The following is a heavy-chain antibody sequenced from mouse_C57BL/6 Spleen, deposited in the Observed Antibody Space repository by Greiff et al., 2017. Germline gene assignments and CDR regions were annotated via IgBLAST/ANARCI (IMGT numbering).Heavy chain of an antibody. CDR3: ARGDDYPYAMDY. Sequence: VQLQQPGAELVKPGASVKMSCKASGYTFTSYWITWVKQRPGQGLEWVGDIYPGSGSTNYNEKFKSKATLTVDTSSSTAYMQLSSLTSEDSAVYYCARGDDYPYAMDYWGQGTSVTVSS. CDR1: GYTFTSYW. CDR2: IYPGSGST. D-gene: IGHD2-4*01. J-gene: IGHJ4*01. V-gene: IGHV1-55*01.